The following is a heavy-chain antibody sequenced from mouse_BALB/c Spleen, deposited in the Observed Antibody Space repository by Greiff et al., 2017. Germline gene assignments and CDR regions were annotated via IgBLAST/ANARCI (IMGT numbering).Heavy chain of an antibody. CDR1: GYSITSGYS. J-gene: IGHJ1*01. D-gene: IGHD1-1*01. V-gene: IGHV3-1*02. CDR2: IHYSGST. Sequence: EVNLVESGPDLVKPSQSLSLTCTVTGYSITSGYSWPWIRQFPGNKLEWMGYIHYSGSTNYNPSLKSRISITRDTSKNQFFLQLNSVTTEDTATYYCARGIITYEGYFDVWGAGTTVTVSS. CDR3: ARGIITYEGYFDV.